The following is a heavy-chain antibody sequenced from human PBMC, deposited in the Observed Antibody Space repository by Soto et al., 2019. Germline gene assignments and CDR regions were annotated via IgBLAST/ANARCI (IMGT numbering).Heavy chain of an antibody. CDR1: GGSISSSSYY. J-gene: IGHJ4*02. V-gene: IGHV4-39*01. D-gene: IGHD2-15*01. CDR3: ASRRYCSGGSCYSLGDY. Sequence: SETLSLTCTVSGGSISSSSYYWGWIRQPPGKGLEWIGSIYYSGSTYYNPSLKSRVTISVDTSKNQFSLKLSSVTAADTAVYYCASRRYCSGGSCYSLGDYWGQGTLVTVSS. CDR2: IYYSGST.